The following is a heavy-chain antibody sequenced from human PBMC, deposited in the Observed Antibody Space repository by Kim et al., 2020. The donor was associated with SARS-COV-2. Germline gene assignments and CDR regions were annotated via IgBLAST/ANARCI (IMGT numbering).Heavy chain of an antibody. D-gene: IGHD6-6*01. CDR1: GGTFSSYA. CDR3: ASGREQLVRFYYYYYGMDV. J-gene: IGHJ6*02. Sequence: SVKVSCKASGGTFSSYAISWVRQAPGQGLEWMGGIIPIFGTANYAQKFQGRVTITADESTSTAYMELSSLRSEDTAVYYCASGREQLVRFYYYYYGMDVWGQGTTVTVSS. V-gene: IGHV1-69*13. CDR2: IIPIFGTA.